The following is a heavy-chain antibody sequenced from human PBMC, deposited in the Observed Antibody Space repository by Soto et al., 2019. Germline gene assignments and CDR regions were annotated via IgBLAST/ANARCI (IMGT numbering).Heavy chain of an antibody. V-gene: IGHV3-72*01. CDR3: ARDTGGSYDY. CDR1: GFTFADYY. J-gene: IGHJ4*02. D-gene: IGHD1-26*01. CDR2: TRNRANSYAP. Sequence: EVQLVESGGGLVQPGGSLRLSCAASGFTFADYYMDWVRQVPGKGLEWVGRTRNRANSYAPEYAPSVKGRFTISRDDSKDSMYLQMNSLKIEDTAVYYCARDTGGSYDYWGQGDLVTVSS.